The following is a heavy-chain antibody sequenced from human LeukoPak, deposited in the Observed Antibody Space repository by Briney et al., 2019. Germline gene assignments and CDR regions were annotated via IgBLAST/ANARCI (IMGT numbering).Heavy chain of an antibody. V-gene: IGHV3-21*01. D-gene: IGHD6-19*01. CDR2: ISSSSSYI. J-gene: IGHJ4*02. CDR3: AREEGSGWYDYFDY. Sequence: GGSLRLSCAASGFTFSSYSMNWVRQAPGKGLEWVSSISSSSSYIYYADSVKGRFTISRDNAKNSLYLQMNSLRAEDTAVYYCAREEGSGWYDYFDYWGQGTLVTVSS. CDR1: GFTFSSYS.